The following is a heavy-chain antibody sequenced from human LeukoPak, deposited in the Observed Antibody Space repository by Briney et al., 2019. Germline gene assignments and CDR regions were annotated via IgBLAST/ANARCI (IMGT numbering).Heavy chain of an antibody. D-gene: IGHD3-22*01. J-gene: IGHJ4*02. CDR2: ISGSGGST. Sequence: PGGSLRLSYAASGFTFSSYAMSWVRQAPGKGLEWVSAISGSGGSTYYADSVKGRFTISRDNSKNTLYLQMNSLRAEDTAVYYCAKDRREGYYDSSGYLPGDYFDYWGQGTLVTVSS. CDR3: AKDRREGYYDSSGYLPGDYFDY. V-gene: IGHV3-23*01. CDR1: GFTFSSYA.